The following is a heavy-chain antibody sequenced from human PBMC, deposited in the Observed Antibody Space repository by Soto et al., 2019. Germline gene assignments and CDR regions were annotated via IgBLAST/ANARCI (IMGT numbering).Heavy chain of an antibody. J-gene: IGHJ6*02. CDR2: IYPGDSDT. CDR1: GYSFTSYW. Sequence: GESLKISCKGSGYSFTSYWIGWVRQMPGKGLEWMGIIYPGDSDTRYSPSFQGQVTISADKSISTAYLQWSSLKASDTAMYYCARRRSYCFGGSCYSGVDYYYRMDVWGQVTTVTVSS. V-gene: IGHV5-51*01. D-gene: IGHD2-15*01. CDR3: ARRRSYCFGGSCYSGVDYYYRMDV.